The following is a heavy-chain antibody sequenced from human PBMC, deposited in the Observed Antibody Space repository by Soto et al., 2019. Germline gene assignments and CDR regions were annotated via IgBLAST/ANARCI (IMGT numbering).Heavy chain of an antibody. CDR1: GVFIPDGGYY. J-gene: IGHJ4*02. D-gene: IGHD2-8*02. V-gene: IGHV4-31*11. CDR2: IYYDGST. Sequence: QVYLQESGPGLVKPSQTLSLTCDVSGVFIPDGGYYWSWLRQQPGKCLEFIGYIYYDGSTFYNPSLKSRLMRSVVTSKNQFSLNLTSVTAADTAVYYCARDGYATGGYAPFFDYWGQGIMVTVS. CDR3: ARDGYATGGYAPFFDY.